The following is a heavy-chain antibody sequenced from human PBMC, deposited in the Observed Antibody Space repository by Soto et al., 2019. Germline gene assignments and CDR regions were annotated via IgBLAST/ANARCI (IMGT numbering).Heavy chain of an antibody. Sequence: EASVKVSCKVSGCTLTELSMHWVRQAPGQGLEWMGGFDADNGKTIYAQKFQGRVTITGDTSASTAYMELSSLRSEDTAVYYCARTVGYYYGMDVWGQGTTVTVSS. CDR3: ARTVGYYYGMDV. CDR2: FDADNGKT. CDR1: GCTLTELS. D-gene: IGHD1-1*01. V-gene: IGHV1-24*01. J-gene: IGHJ6*02.